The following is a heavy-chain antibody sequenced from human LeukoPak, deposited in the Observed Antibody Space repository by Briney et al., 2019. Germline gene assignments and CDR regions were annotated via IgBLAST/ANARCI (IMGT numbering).Heavy chain of an antibody. V-gene: IGHV3-48*03. Sequence: PGGSLRLSCAASGFTFSSYEMNWVRQAPGKGLEWVSYISSSGSTIYYADSVKGRFTISRDNAKNSLYLQMNSLRAEDTAVYYCARDCDDILTGYYDRFDYWGQGTLVTVSS. J-gene: IGHJ4*02. CDR3: ARDCDDILTGYYDRFDY. D-gene: IGHD3-9*01. CDR2: ISSSGSTI. CDR1: GFTFSSYE.